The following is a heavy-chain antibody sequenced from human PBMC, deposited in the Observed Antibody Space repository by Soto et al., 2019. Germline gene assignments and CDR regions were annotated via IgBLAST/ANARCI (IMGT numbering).Heavy chain of an antibody. CDR2: IDPSDSYT. CDR3: ARPSGVEGNRVGYNYYGMDV. Sequence: PGESLKISCKGSGNSFTSYWISWVRQMPGKGLEWMGRIDPSDSYTNYSPSFQGHVTISADKSISTAYLQWGSLKASDTAMYYCARPSGVEGNRVGYNYYGMDVWGQGTTVTISS. CDR1: GNSFTSYW. J-gene: IGHJ6*02. V-gene: IGHV5-10-1*01. D-gene: IGHD2-8*01.